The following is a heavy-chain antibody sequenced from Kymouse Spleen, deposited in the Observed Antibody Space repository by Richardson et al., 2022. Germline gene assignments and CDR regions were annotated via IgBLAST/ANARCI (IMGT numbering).Heavy chain of an antibody. CDR2: IYYSGST. CDR3: ARHGDTVTTHFDY. D-gene: IGHD4-17*01. J-gene: IGHJ4*02. Sequence: QLQLQESGPGLVKPSETLSLTCTVSGGSISSSSYYWGWIRQPPGKGLEWIGSIYYSGSTYYNPSLKSRVTISVDTSKNQFSLKLSSVTAADTAVYYCARHGDTVTTHFDYWGQGTLVTVSS. V-gene: IGHV4-39*01. CDR1: GGSISSSSYY.